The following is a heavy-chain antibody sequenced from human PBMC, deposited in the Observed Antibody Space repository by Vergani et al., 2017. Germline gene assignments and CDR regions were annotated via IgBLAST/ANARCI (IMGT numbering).Heavy chain of an antibody. CDR2: INHSGST. CDR3: ARDLAAAGTSFDY. V-gene: IGHV4-34*01. D-gene: IGHD6-13*01. CDR1: GGSISGYY. Sequence: QVQLPESGPGLVKPSETLSLTCTVSGGSISGYYWSWIRQPPGKGLEWIGEINHSGSTNYNPSLKSRVTISVDTSKNQFSLKLSSVTAADTAVYYCARDLAAAGTSFDYWGQGTLVTVSS. J-gene: IGHJ4*02.